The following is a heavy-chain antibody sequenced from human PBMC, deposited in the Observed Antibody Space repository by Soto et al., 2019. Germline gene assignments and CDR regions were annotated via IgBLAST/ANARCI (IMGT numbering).Heavy chain of an antibody. D-gene: IGHD6-13*01. CDR2: IYYSGNA. CDR3: ARHKDTSSRYLLPDF. V-gene: IGHV4-39*01. J-gene: IGHJ4*02. CDR1: GGSISSSSYY. Sequence: QLQLQESGPGLVKPSETLSLTCTVSGGSISSSSYYWGWIRQPPGKWLEWIGSIYYSGNAYYNPSLKSRVAVSVDTSKNQFSLNVTSVTATDTAVYYCARHKDTSSRYLLPDFWGQGTLVTVSS.